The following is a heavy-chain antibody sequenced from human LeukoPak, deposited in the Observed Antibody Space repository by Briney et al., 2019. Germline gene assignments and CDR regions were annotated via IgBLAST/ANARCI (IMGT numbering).Heavy chain of an antibody. D-gene: IGHD5-18*01. J-gene: IGHJ6*03. V-gene: IGHV3-48*01. CDR3: AREQLSYYYYYMDV. Sequence: HGGSLRLSCAASGFTFSSYSMNWVRQAPGKGLEWVSYISSSSSTIYYADSVKGRFTISRDNAKNSLYLQMNSLRAEDTAVYCCAREQLSYYYYYMDVWGKGTTVTVSS. CDR1: GFTFSSYS. CDR2: ISSSSSTI.